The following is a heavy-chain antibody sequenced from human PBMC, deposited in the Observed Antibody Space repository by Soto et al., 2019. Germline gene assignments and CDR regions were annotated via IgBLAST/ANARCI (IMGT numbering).Heavy chain of an antibody. J-gene: IGHJ6*02. V-gene: IGHV3-7*03. D-gene: IGHD6-6*01. CDR3: ARESSSSHYYYYYGMDV. CDR1: GFTFSSYW. Sequence: EVQLVESGGGLVQPGGSLRLSCAASGFTFSSYWMSWVRQAPGKGLEWVAKIKQDGSEKYYVDSVKGRFTTSRNNAKNSLYLQMNSLRAEDTAVYYCARESSSSHYYYYYGMDVWGQATTVTVSS. CDR2: IKQDGSEK.